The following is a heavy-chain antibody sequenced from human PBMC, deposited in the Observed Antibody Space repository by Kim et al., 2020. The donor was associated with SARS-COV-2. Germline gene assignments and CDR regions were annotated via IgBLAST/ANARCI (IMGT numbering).Heavy chain of an antibody. CDR3: ARDMAARLETNFDY. J-gene: IGHJ4*02. V-gene: IGHV1-46*01. Sequence: AQKFQGRVTMTRDTSTSTVYMELSSLRSEDTAVYYCARDMAARLETNFDYWGQGTLVTVSS. D-gene: IGHD6-6*01.